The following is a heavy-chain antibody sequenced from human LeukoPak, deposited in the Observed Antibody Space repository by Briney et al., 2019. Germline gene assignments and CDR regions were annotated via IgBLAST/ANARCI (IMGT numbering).Heavy chain of an antibody. CDR3: AKDSAPSIGWFDL. J-gene: IGHJ5*02. CDR2: ISGSGGDT. Sequence: PGGSLRLSCAASGFTFSSYSMNWVRQAPGKGLAWVSAISGSGGDTYYADSVKGRFIISRDNSKNTLYLQMNSLRAEDTAVYYCAKDSAPSIGWFDLWGQGTLVTVSS. V-gene: IGHV3-23*01. D-gene: IGHD2-15*01. CDR1: GFTFSSYS.